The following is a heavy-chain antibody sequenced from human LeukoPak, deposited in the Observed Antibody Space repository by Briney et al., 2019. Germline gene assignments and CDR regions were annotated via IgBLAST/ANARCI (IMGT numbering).Heavy chain of an antibody. Sequence: SETLSLTCAVYGGAFSGYYWSAIRQPPGKGREWSGEINHSGSTNYNPSLKSRVTISVDTSKNQFSLKVSSVTAADTAAYYCARDWLRGKRYFDYWGQGTLVTVSS. D-gene: IGHD5-12*01. J-gene: IGHJ4*02. V-gene: IGHV4-34*01. CDR1: GGAFSGYY. CDR2: INHSGST. CDR3: ARDWLRGKRYFDY.